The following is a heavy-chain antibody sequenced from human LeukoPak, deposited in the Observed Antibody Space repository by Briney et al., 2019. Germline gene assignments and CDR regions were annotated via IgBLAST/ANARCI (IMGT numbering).Heavy chain of an antibody. V-gene: IGHV4-34*01. Sequence: SETLSLTCAVYGGSFSGYYWSWIRQPPGKGLEWIGEINHSGSTNYNPSLKSRVTISVDTSKNQFSLKLSSVTAADTAVYYCARVSFSDYVPCGQGPLVTVSS. CDR2: INHSGST. D-gene: IGHD4-17*01. J-gene: IGHJ5*02. CDR1: GGSFSGYY. CDR3: ARVSFSDYVP.